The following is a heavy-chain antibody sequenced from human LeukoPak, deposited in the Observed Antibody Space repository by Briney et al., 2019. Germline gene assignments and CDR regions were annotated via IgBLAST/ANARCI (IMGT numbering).Heavy chain of an antibody. Sequence: GGSLRLSCSASGFTFSNYPMHWVRQAPGKGLEYVSSISTDGGSTYYADSVKGRFTISRDNPKNTLNLQMGSVRGEDTAVYYCVKRGRQGDYAYDCWGQGTLVSVSS. V-gene: IGHV3-64D*06. J-gene: IGHJ4*02. CDR1: GFTFSNYP. D-gene: IGHD4-17*01. CDR3: VKRGRQGDYAYDC. CDR2: ISTDGGST.